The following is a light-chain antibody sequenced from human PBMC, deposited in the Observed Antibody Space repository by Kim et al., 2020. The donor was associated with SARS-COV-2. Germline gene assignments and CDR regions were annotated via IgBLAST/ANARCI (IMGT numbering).Light chain of an antibody. Sequence: ASVGDGVTITCRASQSVSSWLAWYQQKPGKAPKLLIYKASNLESGVPSRFSGSGSGTDFTLTINSLQPDDFATYYCQQYSSFPLTFGGGTKVDIK. CDR1: QSVSSW. J-gene: IGKJ4*01. CDR3: QQYSSFPLT. CDR2: KAS. V-gene: IGKV1-5*03.